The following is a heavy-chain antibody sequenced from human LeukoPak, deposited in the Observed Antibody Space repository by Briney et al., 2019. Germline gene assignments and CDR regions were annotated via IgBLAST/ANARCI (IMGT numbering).Heavy chain of an antibody. D-gene: IGHD2-15*01. Sequence: SETLSLTCAVYGGSFSGYYWSWIRQPPGRGLEWIGEINHSGSTNYNPSLKSRITISVDTSKNQFSLKLSSVTAADTAVYYCARGLILAAILFDPWGQGTLVTVSS. CDR2: INHSGST. CDR1: GGSFSGYY. CDR3: ARGLILAAILFDP. J-gene: IGHJ5*02. V-gene: IGHV4-34*01.